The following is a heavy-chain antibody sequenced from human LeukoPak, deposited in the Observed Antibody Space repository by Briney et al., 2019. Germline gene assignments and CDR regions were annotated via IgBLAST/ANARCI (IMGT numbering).Heavy chain of an antibody. CDR2: INPNSGGT. Sequence: ASVKVSCKASGYTFTSYGISWVRQAPGQGLEWMGRINPNSGGTNYAQKFQGRVTMTRDTSISTAYMELSSLRSDDTAVYYCARVSSPLQYNWFDPWGQGTLVTVSS. CDR1: GYTFTSYG. V-gene: IGHV1-2*06. D-gene: IGHD1-14*01. J-gene: IGHJ5*02. CDR3: ARVSSPLQYNWFDP.